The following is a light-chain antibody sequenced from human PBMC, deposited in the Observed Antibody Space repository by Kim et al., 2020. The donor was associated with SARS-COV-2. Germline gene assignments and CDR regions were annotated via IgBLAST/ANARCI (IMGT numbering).Light chain of an antibody. J-gene: IGKJ4*01. CDR2: GAS. CDR1: QSVSNSY. Sequence: EIVLTQSPGTLSLSPGERATLSCRASQSVSNSYLAWYQQKPGQAPRLLIYGASSRAAGIADRFSGSGSGTDFTLTISRLEPEDFAVYYWQQYGSAPLTFGGGTKVDFK. CDR3: QQYGSAPLT. V-gene: IGKV3-20*01.